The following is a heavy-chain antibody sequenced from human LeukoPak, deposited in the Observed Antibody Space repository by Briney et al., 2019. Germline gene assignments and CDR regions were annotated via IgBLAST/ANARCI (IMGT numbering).Heavy chain of an antibody. Sequence: PSQTLSLTCAVSGGSISSGGYSWSWIRQPPGKGLEWIGEINHSGSTNYNPSLKSRVTISVDTSKNQFSLKLSSVTAADTAVYYCASRPSYDFWSGYRDYWGQGTLVTVSS. V-gene: IGHV4-30-2*01. CDR1: GGSISSGGYS. D-gene: IGHD3/OR15-3a*01. J-gene: IGHJ4*02. CDR3: ASRPSYDFWSGYRDY. CDR2: INHSGST.